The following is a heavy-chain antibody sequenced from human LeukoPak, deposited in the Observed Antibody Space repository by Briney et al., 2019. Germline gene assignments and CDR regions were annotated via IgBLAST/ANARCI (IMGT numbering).Heavy chain of an antibody. CDR3: AKELGNYYYDSSGYYYDYFDY. CDR1: GFTFSSYS. V-gene: IGHV3-21*04. Sequence: PGGSLRLSCAASGFTFSSYSMNWVRQAPGKGLEWVSSISSSSSYIYYADSVKGRFTISRDNSKNTLYLQMNSLRAEDTAVYYCAKELGNYYYDSSGYYYDYFDYWGQGTLVTVSS. CDR2: ISSSSSYI. J-gene: IGHJ4*02. D-gene: IGHD3-22*01.